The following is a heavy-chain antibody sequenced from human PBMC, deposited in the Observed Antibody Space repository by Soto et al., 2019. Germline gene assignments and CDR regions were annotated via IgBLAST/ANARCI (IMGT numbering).Heavy chain of an antibody. V-gene: IGHV3-33*01. J-gene: IGHJ4*02. CDR3: VREVMWHLVY. Sequence: GPLRLSCAASGFTFSSYGMPWVRQAPSKGLEWVAVIWYDGSNKYYAASVKGRFTISSDNTKNSLYLQMNSLRGEATAGYFCVREVMWHLVYWGQGTLVTVSS. D-gene: IGHD6-13*01. CDR1: GFTFSSYG. CDR2: IWYDGSNK.